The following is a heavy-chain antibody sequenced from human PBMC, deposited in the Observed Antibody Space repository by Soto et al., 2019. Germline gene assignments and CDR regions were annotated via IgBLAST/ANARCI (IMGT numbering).Heavy chain of an antibody. CDR2: IIPIFGTA. CDR1: GGTLSSYA. Sequence: QVQLVQSGAEVKKPGSSVKVSCKASGGTLSSYAISWVRQAPGQGLEWMGGIIPIFGTANYAQKFQGRVTITADKPTSTAYMELSSMRSEDTAVYYCARGYYYDSSGYYSYFDYWGQGTLVTVSS. J-gene: IGHJ4*02. D-gene: IGHD3-22*01. CDR3: ARGYYYDSSGYYSYFDY. V-gene: IGHV1-69*06.